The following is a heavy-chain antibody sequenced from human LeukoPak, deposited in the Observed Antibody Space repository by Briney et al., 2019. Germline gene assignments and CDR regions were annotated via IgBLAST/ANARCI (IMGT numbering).Heavy chain of an antibody. J-gene: IGHJ4*02. CDR1: GGSFSGYY. CDR3: ARVITMVRGVIIKLFDY. D-gene: IGHD3-10*01. CDR2: INHSGST. Sequence: SETLSLICGVYGGSFSGYYWSWIRQPPGKGLEWMGEINHSGSTNYNPSLKSRVTISVDTSKNQFPLKLSSVTAADTAVYYCARVITMVRGVIIKLFDYWGQGTLVTVSS. V-gene: IGHV4-34*01.